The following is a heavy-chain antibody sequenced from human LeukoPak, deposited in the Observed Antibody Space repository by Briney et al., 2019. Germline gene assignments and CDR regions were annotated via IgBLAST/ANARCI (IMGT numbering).Heavy chain of an antibody. D-gene: IGHD7-27*01. CDR2: ISYDGSNK. J-gene: IGHJ4*02. CDR1: GFTFSKYV. V-gene: IGHV3-30*03. Sequence: GGSLRLSCAASGFTFSKYVMHWVRQAPGKGLEWVATISYDGSNKYYADSVKGRFTISRDNSKNTLYLQMSSLKTEDTAVYYCARELGQRFDYWGQGTLVTVSS. CDR3: ARELGQRFDY.